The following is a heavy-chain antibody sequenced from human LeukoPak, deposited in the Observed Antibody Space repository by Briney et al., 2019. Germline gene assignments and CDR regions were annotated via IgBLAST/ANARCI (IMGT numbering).Heavy chain of an antibody. J-gene: IGHJ5*02. CDR3: ARMYYYDSSINPNWFDP. D-gene: IGHD3-22*01. CDR1: GYTFTNYD. V-gene: IGHV1-8*01. Sequence: ASVKVSCKASGYTFTNYDINWVRQATGQGLEWMVWMNPNSGSSGYAQKFQGRVTMTRDTSINTAYMELNSLTSEDTAIYYCARMYYYDSSINPNWFDPWGQGTLVTVSS. CDR2: MNPNSGSS.